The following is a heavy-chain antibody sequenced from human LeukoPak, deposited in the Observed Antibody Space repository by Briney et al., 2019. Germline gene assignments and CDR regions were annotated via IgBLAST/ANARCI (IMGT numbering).Heavy chain of an antibody. CDR3: ARAAHRSQNLDY. D-gene: IGHD6-6*01. V-gene: IGHV4-30-4*08. J-gene: IGHJ4*02. Sequence: SQTLSLTCTVSGGSISSGDYYWSWIRQPPGKGLEWIGYIYYSGSTYYNPSLKSRVTISVDTSKNQFSLKLSSVTAADTAVYYCARAAHRSQNLDYWAREPWSPSPQ. CDR2: IYYSGST. CDR1: GGSISSGDYY.